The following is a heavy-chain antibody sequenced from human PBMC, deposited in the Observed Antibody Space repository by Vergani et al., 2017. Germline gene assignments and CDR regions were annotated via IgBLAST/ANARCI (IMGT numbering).Heavy chain of an antibody. CDR1: GFTFSSYS. V-gene: IGHV3-21*01. Sequence: EVQLVESGGGLVKPGGSLRLSCAASGFTFSSYSMNWVRQAPGKGLEWVSSISSSSSYIYYADSVKGRFTISRDNAKNSLYLQMNSLRAEDTAVYYCARCRWAGITMVRGVIGYWGQGTLVTVSS. J-gene: IGHJ4*02. CDR2: ISSSSSYI. CDR3: ARCRWAGITMVRGVIGY. D-gene: IGHD3-10*01.